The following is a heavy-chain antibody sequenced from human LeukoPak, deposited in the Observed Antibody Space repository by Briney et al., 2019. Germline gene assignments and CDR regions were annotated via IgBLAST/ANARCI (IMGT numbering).Heavy chain of an antibody. CDR3: ARGYGDYWDYYYYVDV. CDR2: INHSGST. Sequence: PSETLSLTCAVYGGSFSGYYWSWIRQPPGKGLEWIGEINHSGSTNYNPSLKSRVTISVDTSKNQFSLKLSSVTAADTAVYYCARGYGDYWDYYYYVDVWGKGTTVTVSS. V-gene: IGHV4-34*01. J-gene: IGHJ6*03. CDR1: GGSFSGYY. D-gene: IGHD4-17*01.